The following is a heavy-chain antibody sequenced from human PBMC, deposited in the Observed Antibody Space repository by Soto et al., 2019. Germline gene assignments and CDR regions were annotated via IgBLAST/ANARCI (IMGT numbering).Heavy chain of an antibody. CDR1: GGTFSTYA. J-gene: IGHJ4*02. V-gene: IGHV1-69*06. CDR2: IIPMFGTG. Sequence: ASVKVSCKASGGTFSTYAISWVRQAPGQGLEWMGGIIPMFGTGNYAQKFQGRVTITADKSTTTAYMELSSLRSEDTAVYYCVRCLGWGLPFDYWGQGTLVTVSS. CDR3: VRCLGWGLPFDY. D-gene: IGHD1-26*01.